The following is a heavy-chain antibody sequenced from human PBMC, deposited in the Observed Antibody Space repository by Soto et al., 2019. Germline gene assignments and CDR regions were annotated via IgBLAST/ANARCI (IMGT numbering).Heavy chain of an antibody. V-gene: IGHV4-4*02. CDR1: GGSISRSNW. J-gene: IGHJ6*02. D-gene: IGHD2-2*01. Sequence: SETLSLTCAVSGGSISRSNWLRWVRQPPGKGLEWIGEIYHSGSTNYNPSLNSRVTISGDTSKNQFSLRLTSVTAADTAVYYCAKHPAAAEVGHFYGVDVWGRGTTVTVSS. CDR2: IYHSGST. CDR3: AKHPAAAEVGHFYGVDV.